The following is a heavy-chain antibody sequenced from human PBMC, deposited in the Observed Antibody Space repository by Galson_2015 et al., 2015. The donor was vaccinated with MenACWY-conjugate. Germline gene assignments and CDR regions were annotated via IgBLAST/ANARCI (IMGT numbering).Heavy chain of an antibody. J-gene: IGHJ4*02. Sequence: AMSWVRQAPGKGLEWVSAISGSGGSTYYADSVKGRFTISRDNSKNTLYLQMNSLRAEDTAVYYCANDRGYYDSSGYLVYFDYWGQGTLVTVSS. CDR1: A. CDR2: ISGSGGST. V-gene: IGHV3-23*01. CDR3: ANDRGYYDSSGYLVYFDY. D-gene: IGHD3-22*01.